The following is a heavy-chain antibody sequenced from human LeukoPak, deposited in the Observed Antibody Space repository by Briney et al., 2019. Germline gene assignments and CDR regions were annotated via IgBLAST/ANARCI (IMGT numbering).Heavy chain of an antibody. J-gene: IGHJ5*02. CDR1: GGSISSYY. V-gene: IGHV4-59*01. D-gene: IGHD2-2*01. CDR3: ARFRRIVVVPAAIWFDP. CDR2: IYYSGST. Sequence: SSETLSLTCTVSGGSISSYYWSWIRQPPGKGLEWIGYIYYSGSTNYNPSLKSRVTISVDASKNQFSLKLSSVTAADTAVYYCARFRRIVVVPAAIWFDPWGQGTLVTVSS.